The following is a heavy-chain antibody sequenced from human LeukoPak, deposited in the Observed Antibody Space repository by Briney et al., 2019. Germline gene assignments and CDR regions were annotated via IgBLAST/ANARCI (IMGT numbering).Heavy chain of an antibody. D-gene: IGHD5-18*01. CDR2: IYTTGST. CDR3: ARGDSYGHFDY. J-gene: IGHJ4*02. CDR1: GGSISSYY. Sequence: SETLSLTCTVSGGSISSYYWTWIRQPAGKGLEWIGRIYTTGSTNYNPSLNSRVTMSVDTSKNQFSLKLSSVTAADTAVYYCARGDSYGHFDYWGQGTLVTVSS. V-gene: IGHV4-4*07.